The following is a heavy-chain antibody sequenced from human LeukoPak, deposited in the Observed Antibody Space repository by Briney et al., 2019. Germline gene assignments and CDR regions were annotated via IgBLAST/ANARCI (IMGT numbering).Heavy chain of an antibody. J-gene: IGHJ4*02. CDR2: ISSSSSYI. CDR3: ARDLNDNWNPEACFDY. V-gene: IGHV3-21*01. D-gene: IGHD1-1*01. Sequence: GRSLRLSCAGSGFTSDDCAMHWVRQAPGKGLEWVSSISSSSSYIYYADSVKGRFTISRDNAKNSLYLQMNSLRAEDTAVYYCARDLNDNWNPEACFDYWGQGTLVTVSS. CDR1: GFTSDDCA.